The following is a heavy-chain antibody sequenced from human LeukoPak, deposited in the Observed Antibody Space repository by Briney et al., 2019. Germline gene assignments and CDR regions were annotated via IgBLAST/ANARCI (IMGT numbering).Heavy chain of an antibody. CDR2: IYTSGST. Sequence: SETLPLTCTVSGGSISSGSYYWSWIRQPAGKGLEWIGRIYTSGSTNYNPSLKSRVTISVDTSKNQFSLKLSSVTAADTAVYYCARELFWSGYYSDYWGQGTLVTVSS. CDR3: ARELFWSGYYSDY. V-gene: IGHV4-61*02. D-gene: IGHD3-3*01. J-gene: IGHJ4*02. CDR1: GGSISSGSYY.